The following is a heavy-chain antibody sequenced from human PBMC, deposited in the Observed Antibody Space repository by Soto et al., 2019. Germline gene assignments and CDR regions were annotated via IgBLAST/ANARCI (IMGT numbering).Heavy chain of an antibody. CDR2: IFYTGNT. CDR3: AKYRRTAAEGYTLDY. CDR1: GDSMNNFY. D-gene: IGHD6-13*01. J-gene: IGHJ4*02. Sequence: PSETLSLTCTVSGDSMNNFYWSWIRQPPGKTLEWIGNIFYTGNTTYNPSLESRITMSVDTSKNQFSLRLSSVSAADTAVYFCAKYRRTAAEGYTLDYWGRGTLVTVSS. V-gene: IGHV4-59*01.